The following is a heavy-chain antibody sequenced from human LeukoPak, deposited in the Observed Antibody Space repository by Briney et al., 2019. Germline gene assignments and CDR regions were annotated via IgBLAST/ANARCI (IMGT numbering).Heavy chain of an antibody. CDR1: GFSFSSYN. D-gene: IGHD3-10*01. CDR2: ITSSSTYT. V-gene: IGHV3-21*01. J-gene: IGHJ4*02. CDR3: ARGLGGVDY. Sequence: GGSLRLSCAASGFSFSSYNMNWVRQTPGKGLEWVSSITSSSTYTFYADSVKGRFTISRDNARNSLYLQMNSLRAEDTAVYYCARGLGGVDYWGQGTLVTVSS.